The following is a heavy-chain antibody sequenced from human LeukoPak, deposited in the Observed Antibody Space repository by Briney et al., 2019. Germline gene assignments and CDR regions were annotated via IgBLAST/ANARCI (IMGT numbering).Heavy chain of an antibody. CDR2: MYYSGST. CDR1: GGYISSNIDC. CDR3: ARRGHSSGWYDRSYYFDY. V-gene: IGHV4-39*01. D-gene: IGHD6-19*01. Sequence: SETLSLTCTVSGGYISSNIDCWGWIGQPPGNGLEWIGSMYYSGSTYYNPSLKSRVTISVDTSKNQFSLKLSSVTAADTAVYYCARRGHSSGWYDRSYYFDYWGQGTLVTVSS. J-gene: IGHJ4*02.